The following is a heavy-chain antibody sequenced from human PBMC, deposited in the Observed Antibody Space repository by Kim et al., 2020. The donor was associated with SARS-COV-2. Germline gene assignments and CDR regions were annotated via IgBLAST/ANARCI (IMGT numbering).Heavy chain of an antibody. D-gene: IGHD3-10*01. CDR3: AKDPDVLLWFGAPDY. Sequence: GGSLRLSCAASGFTFSSYGMHWVRQAPGKGLEWVAVISYDGSNKYYADSVKGRFTISRDNSKNTLYLQMNSLRAEDTAVYYCAKDPDVLLWFGAPDYWGQGTLVTVSS. J-gene: IGHJ4*02. V-gene: IGHV3-30*18. CDR2: ISYDGSNK. CDR1: GFTFSSYG.